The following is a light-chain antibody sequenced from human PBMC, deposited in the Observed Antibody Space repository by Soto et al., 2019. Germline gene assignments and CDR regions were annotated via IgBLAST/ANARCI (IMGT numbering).Light chain of an antibody. J-gene: IGKJ1*01. Sequence: EIVLTQSPGTLSLSPGERATLSCRASQSVSSTYLAWYQQKPGQAPRLLIYAASNRATGIPKRFSGSGSGTDFTLTIGRLEPEDFAVYYCQQYHNSPWTFGQGTKVDIK. CDR2: AAS. V-gene: IGKV3-20*01. CDR3: QQYHNSPWT. CDR1: QSVSSTY.